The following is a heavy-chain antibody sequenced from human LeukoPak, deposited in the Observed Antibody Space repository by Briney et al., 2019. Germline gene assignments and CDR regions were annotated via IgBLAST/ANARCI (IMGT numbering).Heavy chain of an antibody. V-gene: IGHV3-15*07. CDR1: GFTVSNAW. D-gene: IGHD4-11*01. CDR3: SHYTVTTSFDY. Sequence: GGSLRLSCAASGFTVSNAWMNWVRQAPGKGLEWVGRIKSKTDGGTTDYAAPVKGRFTISRDDSKNTLFLQMNSLKTEDTAVYYCSHYTVTTSFDYWGQGTLVTVSS. CDR2: IKSKTDGGTT. J-gene: IGHJ4*02.